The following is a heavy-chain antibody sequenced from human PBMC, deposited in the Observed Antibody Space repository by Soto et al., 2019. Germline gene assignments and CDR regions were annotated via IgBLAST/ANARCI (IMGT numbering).Heavy chain of an antibody. CDR1: GGTFSSYT. Sequence: QVQLVQSGAEVKKPGSSVKVSCKASGGTFSSYTISWVRQAPGQGLEWMGRIIPILGIANYAQKFQGRVTITADKSTSTAFMELSSLRSEDTAVYYCARPGYSYGGEIDYWGQGTLVTVSS. J-gene: IGHJ4*02. CDR3: ARPGYSYGGEIDY. V-gene: IGHV1-69*02. D-gene: IGHD5-18*01. CDR2: IIPILGIA.